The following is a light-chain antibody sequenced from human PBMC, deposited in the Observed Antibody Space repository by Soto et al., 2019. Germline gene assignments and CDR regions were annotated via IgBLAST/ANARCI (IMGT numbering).Light chain of an antibody. V-gene: IGKV3-11*01. CDR2: DAS. CDR3: QQRSNWPPWT. Sequence: EIVWTQSPGTLSLSPWERATLYCRASQSVSNNYLAWYQQKPGQAPRLLIYDASNRATGIPARFSGSGSGTDFTLTISSLEPEDFAVYYCQQRSNWPPWTFGQRTKVDIK. J-gene: IGKJ1*01. CDR1: QSVSNNY.